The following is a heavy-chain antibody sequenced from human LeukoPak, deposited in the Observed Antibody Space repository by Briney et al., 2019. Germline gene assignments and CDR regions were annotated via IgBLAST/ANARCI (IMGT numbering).Heavy chain of an antibody. CDR1: GFTFSGSA. CDR2: IRSKANSYAT. CDR3: TSRYYYGSGSFDY. D-gene: IGHD3-10*01. V-gene: IGHV3-73*01. J-gene: IGHJ4*02. Sequence: GGSLRLSCAASGFTFSGSAMHWVRQASGKGLEWVGRIRSKANSYATAYAASVKGRFTISRDDSKNTAYLQMNSLKTEDMAVYYCTSRYYYGSGSFDYWGQGTLVTVSS.